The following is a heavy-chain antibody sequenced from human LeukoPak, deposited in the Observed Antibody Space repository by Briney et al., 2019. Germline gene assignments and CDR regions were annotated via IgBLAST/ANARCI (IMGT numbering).Heavy chain of an antibody. CDR1: GGSISSGGYY. D-gene: IGHD6-19*01. CDR2: IYYSGST. J-gene: IGHJ4*02. CDR3: ARGGSGMTVALFAY. V-gene: IGHV4-31*03. Sequence: SETLSLTCTVSGGSISSGGYYWSWIRQHPGKGLEWIGYIYYSGSTYYNPSLKSRVTISVDTSKNQFSLQLNSVTPEDTAVYYCARGGSGMTVALFAYWGQGTLVTVSS.